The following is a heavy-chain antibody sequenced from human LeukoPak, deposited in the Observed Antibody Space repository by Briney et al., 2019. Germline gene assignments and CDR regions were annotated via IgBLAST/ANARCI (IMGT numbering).Heavy chain of an antibody. CDR3: AKDAYSGSYPFDY. V-gene: IGHV3-23*01. D-gene: IGHD1-26*01. CDR1: GFTFNNYA. CDR2: ISNDGGST. J-gene: IGHJ4*02. Sequence: GGSLRLSCAASGFTFNNYAMSWVRQAPGKGLEWVSTISNDGGSTYYADSVEGRFTISRDSSRNTLSLQMNSLRAKDTAVYYCAKDAYSGSYPFDYWGQGTLVTVSS.